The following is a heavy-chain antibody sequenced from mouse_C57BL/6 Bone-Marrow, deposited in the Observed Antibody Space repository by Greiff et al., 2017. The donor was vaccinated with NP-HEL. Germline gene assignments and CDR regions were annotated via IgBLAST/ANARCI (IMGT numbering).Heavy chain of an antibody. D-gene: IGHD2-3*01. V-gene: IGHV5-17*01. J-gene: IGHJ3*01. CDR2: ISSGSSTI. Sequence: DVQLVESGGGLVKPGGSLKLSCAASGFTFSDYGMHWVRQAPEKGLEWVAYISSGSSTIYYADTVKGRFTIARDNAKNTLFLQMTSLGSEDTAIYYCARVNDGYFPFAYWGQGTLVTVSA. CDR3: ARVNDGYFPFAY. CDR1: GFTFSDYG.